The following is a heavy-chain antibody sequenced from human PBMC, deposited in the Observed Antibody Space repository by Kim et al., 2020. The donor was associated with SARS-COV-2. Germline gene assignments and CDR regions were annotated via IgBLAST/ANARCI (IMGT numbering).Heavy chain of an antibody. V-gene: IGHV3-66*01. J-gene: IGHJ6*02. CDR2: GGRP. Sequence: GGRPYYAASVKGRFTISRDNSKNTLYLQMNSLRAEDTAVYYCAREVYGMDVWGQGTTVTVSS. CDR3: AREVYGMDV.